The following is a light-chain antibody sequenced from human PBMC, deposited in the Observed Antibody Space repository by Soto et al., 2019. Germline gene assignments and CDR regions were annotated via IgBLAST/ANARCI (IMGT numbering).Light chain of an antibody. J-gene: IGKJ1*01. CDR2: DAC. Sequence: TQSPSPLSASVGDRVTITCRASQSIRSYLNWYQQKPGQAPRLMIYDACSRATGIPDRFSGSGSGTDFTLTISRLEPEDFAVYYCQQYGNSTQTFGQGTKVDIK. CDR1: QSIRSY. CDR3: QQYGNSTQT. V-gene: IGKV3-20*01.